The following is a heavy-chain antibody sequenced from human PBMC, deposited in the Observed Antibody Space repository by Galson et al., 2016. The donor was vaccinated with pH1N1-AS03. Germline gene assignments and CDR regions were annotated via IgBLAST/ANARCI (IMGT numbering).Heavy chain of an antibody. D-gene: IGHD3-16*01. CDR2: IREDGGEK. Sequence: SLRLSCAVSGFTFGAYWMTWVRQAPGKGLEWVAHIREDGGEKHYLESVKGRFTISRGNANNLLFLQMDSLRAEDTSVYFCARGPSLQGYGFRQWALDIWGQGTMVPVSS. CDR3: ARGPSLQGYGFRQWALDI. V-gene: IGHV3-7*01. J-gene: IGHJ3*02. CDR1: GFTFGAYW.